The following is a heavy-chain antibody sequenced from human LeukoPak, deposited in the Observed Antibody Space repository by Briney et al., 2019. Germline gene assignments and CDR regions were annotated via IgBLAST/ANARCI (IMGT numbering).Heavy chain of an antibody. CDR2: IWYDGSNK. CDR3: AKDRSSGYYPPGDY. J-gene: IGHJ4*02. D-gene: IGHD3-22*01. V-gene: IGHV3-33*06. CDR1: GFTFSTYD. Sequence: GGSLRLSCAASGFTFSTYDMHWVRQAPGKGLEWVALIWYDGSNKHYADSVKGRFTISRDNSKNTLYLQMNRLRAEDTAVYYCAKDRSSGYYPPGDYWGQGTLVTVSS.